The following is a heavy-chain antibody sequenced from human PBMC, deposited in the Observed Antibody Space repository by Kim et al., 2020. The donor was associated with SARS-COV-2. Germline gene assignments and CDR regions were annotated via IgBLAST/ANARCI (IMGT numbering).Heavy chain of an antibody. CDR1: GFTFSSYS. Sequence: GGSLRLSCAASGFTFSSYSMNWVRQAPGKGLEWVSYISSSSSTIYYADSVKGRFTISRDNAKNSLYLQMNSLRDEDTAVYYCAREGQDIVATIPDEQWLPRGGAYFDYWGQGTLVTVSS. D-gene: IGHD5-12*01. CDR2: ISSSSSTI. J-gene: IGHJ4*02. CDR3: AREGQDIVATIPDEQWLPRGGAYFDY. V-gene: IGHV3-48*02.